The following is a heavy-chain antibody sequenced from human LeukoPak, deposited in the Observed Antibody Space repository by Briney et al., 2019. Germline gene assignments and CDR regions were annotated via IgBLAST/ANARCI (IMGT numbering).Heavy chain of an antibody. CDR1: GFTFSTYW. J-gene: IGHJ4*02. V-gene: IGHV3-7*01. Sequence: GGSLRLSCAASGFTFSTYWMSWVRQAPGKGLEWVANIHQDGSDKYYVDSVKGRFTISRDNAKNSLYHQVNSLRAEDTAVYYCARGRYNYGYWGQGILVTVSS. CDR2: IHQDGSDK. CDR3: ARGRYNYGY. D-gene: IGHD5-18*01.